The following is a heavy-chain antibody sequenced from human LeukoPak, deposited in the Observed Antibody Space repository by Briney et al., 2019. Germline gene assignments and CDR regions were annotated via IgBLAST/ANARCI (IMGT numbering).Heavy chain of an antibody. V-gene: IGHV3-30*02. Sequence: PGGSLRLSCAASGFTFSSYGMHWVRQAPGKGLEWVAFIRYDGSNKYYADSVKGRFTISRDNSKNTLYLQMNSLRAEDTAVYYCARGVTSSTWYLKNFDYWGQGTLVTVSS. D-gene: IGHD6-13*01. CDR2: IRYDGSNK. CDR1: GFTFSSYG. CDR3: ARGVTSSTWYLKNFDY. J-gene: IGHJ4*02.